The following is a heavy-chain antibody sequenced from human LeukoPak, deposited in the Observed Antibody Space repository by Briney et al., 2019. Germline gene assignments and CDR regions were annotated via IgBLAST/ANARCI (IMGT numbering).Heavy chain of an antibody. J-gene: IGHJ3*02. CDR3: ARDRPDSSGYYDAFDI. CDR2: ISRSGHTT. Sequence: GGSLRLSCAASGFSFTTYGLSWVRQAPGKGLEWVSSISRSGHTTYYADSVKGRFTISRDNSKNTLYLQMNSLRAEDTAVYYCARDRPDSSGYYDAFDIWGQGTMVTVSS. D-gene: IGHD3-22*01. CDR1: GFSFTTYG. V-gene: IGHV3-23*01.